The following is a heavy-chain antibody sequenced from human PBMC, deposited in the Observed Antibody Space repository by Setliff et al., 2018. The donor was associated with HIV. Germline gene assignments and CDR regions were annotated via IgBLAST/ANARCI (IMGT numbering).Heavy chain of an antibody. J-gene: IGHJ3*02. CDR3: ARGGSYYYGSGSPRGGAFDI. CDR1: GGSISSGGYS. D-gene: IGHD3-10*01. CDR2: IYHSGST. V-gene: IGHV4-30-2*01. Sequence: PSETLSLICAVSGGSISSGGYSWSWIRQPPGKGLEWIGYIYHSGSTYYNPSLKSRVTISVDRSKNQFSLKLSSVTAADTAVYYCARGGSYYYGSGSPRGGAFDIWGQGTMVTVSS.